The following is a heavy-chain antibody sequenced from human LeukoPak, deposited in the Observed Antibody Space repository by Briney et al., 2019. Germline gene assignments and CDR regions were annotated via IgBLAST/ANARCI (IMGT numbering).Heavy chain of an antibody. J-gene: IGHJ4*02. CDR2: ISSSSSYI. Sequence: GGSLRLSCAASGFTFSSYSMNWVRQAPGKGLEWVSSISSSSSYIYYADSVKGRFTISRDNAKNSLYLQMNSLRAEDTAVYYCARDTLYYYDSSGYVFDYWGQGTLVTVSS. CDR1: GFTFSSYS. V-gene: IGHV3-21*01. CDR3: ARDTLYYYDSSGYVFDY. D-gene: IGHD3-22*01.